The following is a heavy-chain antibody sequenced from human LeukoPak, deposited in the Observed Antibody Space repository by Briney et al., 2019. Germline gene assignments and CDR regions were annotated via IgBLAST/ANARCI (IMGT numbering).Heavy chain of an antibody. CDR2: IFHSGGT. D-gene: IGHD4-17*01. V-gene: IGHV4-31*03. CDR1: GGSISSGAYY. Sequence: SQTLSLTCTVSGGSISSGAYYWTWIRQHPGKGLEWIGYIFHSGGTYYNPSLKSRVSISVDTSKNQFSLKLNSVTAADTALCFCARRSDYGDYFDYWGQGTLVTVSS. CDR3: ARRSDYGDYFDY. J-gene: IGHJ4*02.